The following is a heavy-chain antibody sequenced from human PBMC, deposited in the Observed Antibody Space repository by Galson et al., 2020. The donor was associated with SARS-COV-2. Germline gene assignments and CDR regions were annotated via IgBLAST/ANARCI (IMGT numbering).Heavy chain of an antibody. CDR3: ARIGRSGCRGDY. CDR2: IDWDGDK. Sequence: SGPTLVKPTQTLTLTCTFSGNSLPTSGMCVNWIRQPPGTTLEWPARIDWDGDKYYSTSLKTRLTISKDTSKNQVVLTRTDMDPVYTGTYYCARIGRSGCRGDYWGQGTPVTVSS. J-gene: IGHJ4*02. CDR1: GNSLPTSGMC. V-gene: IGHV2-70*11. D-gene: IGHD6-19*01.